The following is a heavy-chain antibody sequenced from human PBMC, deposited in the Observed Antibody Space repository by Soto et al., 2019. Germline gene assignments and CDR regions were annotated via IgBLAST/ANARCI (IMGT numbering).Heavy chain of an antibody. CDR3: VKGATDTRPLIIIPPGY. CDR1: GLTFSNYV. J-gene: IGHJ4*02. CDR2: ISGNGGST. D-gene: IGHD3-22*01. Sequence: GGSLRLSCSASGLTFSNYVMHWVRQAPGKGLEYVSTISGNGGSTYYADSLKGRFTVSRDNSKNTLSLQVNSLRAEDTAVYYCVKGATDTRPLIIIPPGYWGQGTLVTVSS. V-gene: IGHV3-64D*06.